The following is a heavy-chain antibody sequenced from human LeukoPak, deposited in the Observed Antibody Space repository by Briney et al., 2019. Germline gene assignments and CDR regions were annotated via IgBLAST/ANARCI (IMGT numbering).Heavy chain of an antibody. J-gene: IGHJ6*03. V-gene: IGHV5-51*01. CDR3: ARQGAAGKYYYYYMDV. D-gene: IGHD6-13*01. Sequence: GESLKIPCQGSGYNFPIYWIGWVRQMPGQGLEWMGIIYPDDSNTIYGPSFQGQVTISADKSINTAYLEWSSLKASDTAIYYCARQGAAGKYYYYYMDVWGKGTTVTVSS. CDR1: GYNFPIYW. CDR2: IYPDDSNT.